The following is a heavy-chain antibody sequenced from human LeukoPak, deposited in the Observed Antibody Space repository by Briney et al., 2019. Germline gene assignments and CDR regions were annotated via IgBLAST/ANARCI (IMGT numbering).Heavy chain of an antibody. Sequence: GGSLRHSCVASGFTLSDFWMSWVRQAPGQGLAWVASINQDEREKRFVDSVKGRFTIFRDNAKNPLFLQINSLKADVQAGEYCAIGEKHPIDCDFWRRDYYYYMDVWGKGTTVTVSS. CDR3: AIGEKHPIDCDFWRRDYYYYMDV. CDR2: INQDEREK. V-gene: IGHV3-7*03. CDR1: GFTLSDFW. D-gene: IGHD3-3*01. J-gene: IGHJ6*03.